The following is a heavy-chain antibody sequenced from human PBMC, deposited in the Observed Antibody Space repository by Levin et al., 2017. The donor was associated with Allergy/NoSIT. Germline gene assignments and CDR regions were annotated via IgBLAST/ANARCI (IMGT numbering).Heavy chain of an antibody. J-gene: IGHJ4*02. V-gene: IGHV4-34*01. CDR1: GGSLKGYY. D-gene: IGHD3-10*01. CDR3: ARGNEGGSGNFCNPALDY. Sequence: SQTLSLTCAVHGGSLKGYYWNWVRQSPGKGLEWIGEISHDGRVTYNPSLKSRVTESVDASKNQFSLKMTSVTAADTGIYYCARGNEGGSGNFCNPALDYWVQGALVTVSS. CDR2: ISHDGRV.